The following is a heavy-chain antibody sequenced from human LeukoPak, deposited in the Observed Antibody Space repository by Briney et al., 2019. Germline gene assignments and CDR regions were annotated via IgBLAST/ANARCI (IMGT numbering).Heavy chain of an antibody. V-gene: IGHV3-64*01. CDR2: ISSNGGRT. D-gene: IGHD1-26*01. Sequence: PGGTLRLSCAASGFTFSSYGMHWVRQAPGKGLEYVSAISSNGGRTYYANSAKGRFTISRDNSKNTLYLQMGSLRAEDMAVYYCARDLEGALDYWGQGTLVIVSS. CDR1: GFTFSSYG. CDR3: ARDLEGALDY. J-gene: IGHJ4*02.